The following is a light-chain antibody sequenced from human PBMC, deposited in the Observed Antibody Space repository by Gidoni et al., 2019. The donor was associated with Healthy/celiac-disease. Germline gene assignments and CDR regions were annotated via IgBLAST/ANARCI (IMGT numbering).Light chain of an antibody. V-gene: IGKV3-20*01. CDR2: GAS. J-gene: IGKJ3*01. CDR3: QQYGSSLFT. CDR1: QSVRGR. Sequence: EIVLTQSPGTLSLSPGERATLSCRASQSVRGRSALIYGASRRATGIPDRFSGSGSGTDFTLTISRLEPEDFAVYYCQQYGSSLFTFXPXTKVDIK.